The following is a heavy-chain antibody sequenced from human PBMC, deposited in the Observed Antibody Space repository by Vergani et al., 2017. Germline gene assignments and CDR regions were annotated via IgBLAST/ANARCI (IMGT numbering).Heavy chain of an antibody. CDR3: ATNNDYYYYGMDV. J-gene: IGHJ6*02. Sequence: QVQLVQSGAEVKKPGASVKVSCKASGYTFTGYYMHWVRQAPGQGLEWMGRIIPILGIANYAQKFQGRVTITADKSTSTAYMELSSLRSEDTAVYYCATNNDYYYYGMDVWGQGTTVTVSS. CDR2: IIPILGIA. D-gene: IGHD1/OR15-1a*01. CDR1: GYTFTGYY. V-gene: IGHV1-69*09.